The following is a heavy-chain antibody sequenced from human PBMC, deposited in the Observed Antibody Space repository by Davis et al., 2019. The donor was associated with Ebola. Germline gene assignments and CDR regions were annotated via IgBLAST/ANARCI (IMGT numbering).Heavy chain of an antibody. CDR3: ARGSPVVVVAAMLRGAPDY. CDR1: GGSFSGYY. V-gene: IGHV4-34*01. CDR2: MDHSGNT. D-gene: IGHD2-15*01. J-gene: IGHJ4*01. Sequence: SETLSLTCAVHGGSFSGYYWSWIRQPPGKGLEWIGEMDHSGNTNYNPSLKSRVTISVDTSKNQFSLKLSSVTAADTALYYCARGSPVVVVAAMLRGAPDYWGQGTLVTVSS.